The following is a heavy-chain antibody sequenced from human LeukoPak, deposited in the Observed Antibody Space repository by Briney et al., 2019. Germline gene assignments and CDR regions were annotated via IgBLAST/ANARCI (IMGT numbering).Heavy chain of an antibody. D-gene: IGHD1-1*01. Sequence: GASVKVSCKASGGTFSGYAISWVRQAPGQGLEWMSTISPIAATAFYAHTVKGRVTITTDDFATTPYIEMSSLRSDDTAIYYCATGGVSYTTLLTWFDPWGQGTLVTASS. CDR3: ATGGVSYTTLLTWFDP. J-gene: IGHJ5*02. CDR1: GGTFSGYA. CDR2: ISPIAATA. V-gene: IGHV1-69*05.